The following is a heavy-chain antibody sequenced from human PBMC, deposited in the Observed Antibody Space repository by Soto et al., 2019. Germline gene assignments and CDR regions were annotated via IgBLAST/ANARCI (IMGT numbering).Heavy chain of an antibody. Sequence: PSETLSLTCAVYGGSFSGYYWSWIRQPPGKGLEWIGEINHSGSTNYNPSLKSRVTISVDTSKNQFSLQLNSVTPEDTAVYYCARDYYGMDVWGQGTTVTVSS. CDR1: GGSFSGYY. CDR2: INHSGST. CDR3: ARDYYGMDV. V-gene: IGHV4-34*01. J-gene: IGHJ6*02.